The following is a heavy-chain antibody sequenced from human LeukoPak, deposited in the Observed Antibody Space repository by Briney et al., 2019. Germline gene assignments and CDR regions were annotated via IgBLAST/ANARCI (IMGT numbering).Heavy chain of an antibody. CDR2: IYYSGTT. CDR3: ARGLTIVGSTSFHF. Sequence: PPETLSLTCTVSGGSISSDYWSWIRQPPGKGLEWIGYIYYSGTTNYSPSLKSRVTISVDTSKNQFSLRLSSVTAADTAVYYCARGLTIVGSTSFHFWGQGALVTVSS. J-gene: IGHJ4*02. CDR1: GGSISSDY. D-gene: IGHD1-26*01. V-gene: IGHV4-59*01.